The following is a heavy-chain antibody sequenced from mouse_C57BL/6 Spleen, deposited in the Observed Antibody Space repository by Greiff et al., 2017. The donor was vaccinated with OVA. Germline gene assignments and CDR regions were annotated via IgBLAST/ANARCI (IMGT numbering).Heavy chain of an antibody. CDR1: GFTFSDYG. Sequence: EVMLVESGGGLVKPGGSLKLSCAASGFTFSDYGMHWVRQAPEKGLEWVAYISSGSSTIYYADTVKGRFTISRDNAKNTLFLQMTSLRSEDTAMYYGALNYGSTHWYFDVWGTGTTVTVSS. D-gene: IGHD1-1*01. V-gene: IGHV5-17*01. CDR2: ISSGSSTI. J-gene: IGHJ1*03. CDR3: ALNYGSTHWYFDV.